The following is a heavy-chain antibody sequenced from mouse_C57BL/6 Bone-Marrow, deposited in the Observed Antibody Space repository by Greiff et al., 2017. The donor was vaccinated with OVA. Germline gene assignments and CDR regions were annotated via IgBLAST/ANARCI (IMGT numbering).Heavy chain of an antibody. CDR3: ARRNYDYGGFAY. J-gene: IGHJ3*01. CDR2: ISGGGGNN. Sequence: EVKLVESGGGLVKPGGSLKLSCAASGFTFSSYTMSWVRQTPEKRLEWVATISGGGGNNYYPDSVKGRFTISRDNAKNTLYLQMSSLRSEDTALYYCARRNYDYGGFAYWGQGTLVTVSA. V-gene: IGHV5-9*01. CDR1: GFTFSSYT. D-gene: IGHD2-4*01.